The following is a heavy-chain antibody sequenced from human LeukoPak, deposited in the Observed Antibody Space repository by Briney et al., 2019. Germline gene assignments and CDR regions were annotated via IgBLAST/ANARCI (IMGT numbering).Heavy chain of an antibody. CDR1: GGSISSGGHY. D-gene: IGHD3-10*01. Sequence: ASQTLSLTCSVSGGSISSGGHYWSWIRQHPGKGLEWIGYVYYTGSTYYNPSLKSRVTISVDTSKNQFSLKLSSVTAADTAVYFCARAYGSGIGYWFDPWGQGTLVTVSS. J-gene: IGHJ5*02. CDR3: ARAYGSGIGYWFDP. CDR2: VYYTGST. V-gene: IGHV4-31*03.